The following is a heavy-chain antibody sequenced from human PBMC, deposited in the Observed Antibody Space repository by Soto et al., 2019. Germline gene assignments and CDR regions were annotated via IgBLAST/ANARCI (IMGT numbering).Heavy chain of an antibody. CDR3: AAATLPGARFYGMDV. V-gene: IGHV4-38-2*01. J-gene: IGHJ6*02. CDR1: GYSFNSVHF. D-gene: IGHD2-2*01. Sequence: SETLSLTCVVPGYSFNSVHFWGWIRQPPGKGLQWIGSLSQNGCPYRNPSLRSRVTLSVDTSKNQFSLKLTSVTAADAAVYYCAAATLPGARFYGMDVWGQGSTVTASS. CDR2: LSQNGCP.